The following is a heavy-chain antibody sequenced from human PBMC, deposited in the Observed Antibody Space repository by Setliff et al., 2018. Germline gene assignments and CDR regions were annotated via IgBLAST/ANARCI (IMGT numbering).Heavy chain of an antibody. D-gene: IGHD5-12*01. CDR2: INYSGST. V-gene: IGHV4-39*01. CDR1: GDSLSSGTQY. J-gene: IGHJ6*03. CDR3: AKVDIDYIMTRDNTWQYFFYMDV. Sequence: SETLSLTCSVLGDSLSSGTQYWAWIRQPPGKGLEWIGNINYSGSTYYNPSLKSRVTMSVDASKNQVSLKVTSVTAEDTAVYYCAKVDIDYIMTRDNTWQYFFYMDVWGRGTTFTVSS.